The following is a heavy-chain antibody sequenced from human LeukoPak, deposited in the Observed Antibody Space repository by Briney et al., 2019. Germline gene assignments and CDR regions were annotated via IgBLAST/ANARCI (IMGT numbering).Heavy chain of an antibody. CDR2: INHSGST. V-gene: IGHV4-34*01. CDR1: GGSFSGYY. Sequence: SETLSLTCAVYGGSFSGYYWSWIRQPPGKGVEWIGEINHSGSTNYNPSLKRRVTISVDTSKNQFSLKLSSVTAADTAVYYCARGEGIAAREIPTDFDYWGQGTLVTVSS. CDR3: ARGEGIAAREIPTDFDY. D-gene: IGHD6-13*01. J-gene: IGHJ4*02.